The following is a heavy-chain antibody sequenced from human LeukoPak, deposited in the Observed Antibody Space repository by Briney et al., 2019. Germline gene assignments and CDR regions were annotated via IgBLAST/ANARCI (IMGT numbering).Heavy chain of an antibody. V-gene: IGHV1-46*01. Sequence: ASVKVSCKTSGYTFTDYYFHWVRQAPGQGLEWMGIINPSGGSTNYPQKFQGRVTMTRDTSTSTVYMELSSLRSEDTAVYFCATGRDGYNSEYFQHWGQGTLVTVSS. D-gene: IGHD5-24*01. CDR1: GYTFTDYY. CDR2: INPSGGST. CDR3: ATGRDGYNSEYFQH. J-gene: IGHJ1*01.